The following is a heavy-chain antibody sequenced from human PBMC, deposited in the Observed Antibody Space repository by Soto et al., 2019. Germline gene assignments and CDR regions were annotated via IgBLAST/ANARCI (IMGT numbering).Heavy chain of an antibody. D-gene: IGHD3-22*01. CDR3: ARDGQYDTSRYYPDY. CDR1: GYTFTTYR. J-gene: IGHJ4*02. V-gene: IGHV1-18*04. Sequence: RVPVKVSCKASGYTFTTYRVSWLRHPPGQGLEWMGWISAYNGNTDYAQKLQGRVTMTTDTSTRTAYMELRSLRSDDTAVYYCARDGQYDTSRYYPDYWGQGPLGTVCS. CDR2: ISAYNGNT.